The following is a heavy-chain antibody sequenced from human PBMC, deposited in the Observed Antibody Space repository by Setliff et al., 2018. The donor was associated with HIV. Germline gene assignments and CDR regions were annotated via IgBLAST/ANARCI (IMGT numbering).Heavy chain of an antibody. Sequence: ASVKVSCKTSGYMFTAYYIHWVRQAPGQGLEWVGRISPDSGATNDAQEFQGRIAMTRDTSINTVYMELKRLRTDDTAVYYCTRDPGDYWGQGTLVTVSS. V-gene: IGHV1-2*06. CDR1: GYMFTAYY. J-gene: IGHJ4*02. CDR3: TRDPGDY. CDR2: ISPDSGAT.